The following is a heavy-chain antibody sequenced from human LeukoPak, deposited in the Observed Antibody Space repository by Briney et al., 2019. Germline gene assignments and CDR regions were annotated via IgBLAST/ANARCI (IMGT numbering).Heavy chain of an antibody. CDR2: IFHSGST. CDR3: ARVNRYFDWLSYYFDY. CDR1: GGSISSGGYS. Sequence: SETLSLTCAVSGGSISSGGYSWSWIRQPPGTGLEWIGYIFHSGSTSYNPSLKSRVTISVDRSKNQFSLKLSSVTAADTAVYYCARVNRYFDWLSYYFDYWGQGTLVTVSS. V-gene: IGHV4-30-2*01. D-gene: IGHD3-9*01. J-gene: IGHJ4*02.